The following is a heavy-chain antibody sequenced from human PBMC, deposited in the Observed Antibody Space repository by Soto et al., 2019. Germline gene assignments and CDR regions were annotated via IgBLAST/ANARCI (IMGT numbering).Heavy chain of an antibody. CDR3: ARDTVTTDAFDI. V-gene: IGHV4-59*01. CDR2: IYYSGST. J-gene: IGHJ3*02. Sequence: SETLSLTCTVSGGSISSYYWSWIRQPPGKGLEWIGYIYYSGSTNYNPSLKSRVTISVDTSKNQFSLKLSSVTASDTVVYYCARDTVTTDAFDIWGQGTMVTVSS. CDR1: GGSISSYY. D-gene: IGHD4-17*01.